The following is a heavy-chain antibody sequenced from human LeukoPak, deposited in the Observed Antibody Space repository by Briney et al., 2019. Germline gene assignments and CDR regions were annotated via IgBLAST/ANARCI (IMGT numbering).Heavy chain of an antibody. CDR3: AREDGYKAPFDY. J-gene: IGHJ4*02. D-gene: IGHD5-24*01. Sequence: SVKVSCKASGGTFSSYAISWVRQAPGQGLEWMGRIIPILGIANYAQKFQGRVTITADKSTSTAYMELSSLRSEDTAVYYCAREDGYKAPFDYWGQGTLVPVSS. CDR2: IIPILGIA. V-gene: IGHV1-69*04. CDR1: GGTFSSYA.